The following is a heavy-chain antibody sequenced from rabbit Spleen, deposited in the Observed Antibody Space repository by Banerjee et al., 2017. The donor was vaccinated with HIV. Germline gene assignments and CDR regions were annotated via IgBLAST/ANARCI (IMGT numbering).Heavy chain of an antibody. Sequence: QSLEESGGGLVKPGASLTLTCKASGFSLNSGYDMCWVRQAPGKGLEWIACIYAGGSGNTYSATWAKGRFTISKASSTTVTLQMTSLTVADTATYFCARGSATMTMVITGFYFNLWGPGTLVTVS. CDR2: IYAGGSGNT. CDR1: GFSLNSGYD. V-gene: IGHV1S40*01. CDR3: ARGSATMTMVITGFYFNL. J-gene: IGHJ4*01. D-gene: IGHD2-1*01.